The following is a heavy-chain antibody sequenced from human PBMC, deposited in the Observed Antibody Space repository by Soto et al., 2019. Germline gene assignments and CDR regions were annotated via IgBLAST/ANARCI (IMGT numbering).Heavy chain of an antibody. CDR2: IYWNDDK. V-gene: IGHV2-5*01. D-gene: IGHD2-8*01. CDR1: GFSLSTSGVG. CDR3: AHRLVYCTNGVCWTEPFDD. J-gene: IGHJ4*02. Sequence: SGPTLVNPTQTLTLTCTFSGFSLSTSGVGVGWIRQPPGKALEWLALIYWNDDKRYSPSLKSRLTITKDTSKNQVVLTMTNMDPVDTATYYCAHRLVYCTNGVCWTEPFDDWGQGTLVTVSS.